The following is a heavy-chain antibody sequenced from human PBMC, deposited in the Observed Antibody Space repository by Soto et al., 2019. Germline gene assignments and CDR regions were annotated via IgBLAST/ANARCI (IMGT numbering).Heavy chain of an antibody. J-gene: IGHJ4*02. CDR2: IYWDDDK. D-gene: IGHD3-16*02. Sequence: QITLKESGPTLVKPTQTLTLTCTFSGFSLSTSGVGVGWIRQPPGKALDWLALIYWDDDKRYSPSLKSSLTITKDTYKNQVVLTMTNMDPVDTATYYCAHVFNSNSGIYRYFDYWGQGTLVTVSS. CDR3: AHVFNSNSGIYRYFDY. CDR1: GFSLSTSGVG. V-gene: IGHV2-5*02.